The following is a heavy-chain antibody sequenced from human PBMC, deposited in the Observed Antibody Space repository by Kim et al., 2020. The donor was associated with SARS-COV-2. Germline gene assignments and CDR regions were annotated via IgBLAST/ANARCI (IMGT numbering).Heavy chain of an antibody. J-gene: IGHJ5*02. CDR3: ASRRDGYGGWFDP. CDR1: GGSISSYY. CDR2: IYYSGST. V-gene: IGHV4-59*08. Sequence: SETLSLTCTVSGGSISSYYWNWIRQPPGKGLEWMGYIYYSGSTNYNPSLKSRVTISVDTSKNQFSLKLSSVTAAATAAYYCASRRDGYGGWFDPWGQGTL. D-gene: IGHD5-12*01.